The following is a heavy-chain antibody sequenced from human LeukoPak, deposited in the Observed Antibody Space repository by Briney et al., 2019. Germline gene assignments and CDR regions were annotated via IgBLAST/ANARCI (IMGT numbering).Heavy chain of an antibody. V-gene: IGHV4-4*07. J-gene: IGHJ6*03. CDR2: ISTSGDT. Sequence: PQTLSPSRALSGVSPRSHTWSGSPHPPGKGLEWSVRISTSGDTNYNPSLKSRVAMSVATSKTQFSLTLRSVTAADRAVYYCAREPGYYDSSGYPYYYYYYMAVWGKGTTVTVSS. CDR3: AREPGYYDSSGYPYYYYYYMAV. D-gene: IGHD3-22*01. CDR1: GVSPRSHT.